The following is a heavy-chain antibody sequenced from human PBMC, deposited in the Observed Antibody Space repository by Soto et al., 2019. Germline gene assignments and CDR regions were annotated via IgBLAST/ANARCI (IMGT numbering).Heavy chain of an antibody. V-gene: IGHV3-33*01. CDR2: IWYDGSKK. Sequence: GGSLRLSCVVSGFTFSSYGMHWVRQAPGKGLEWVAVIWYDGSKKYYADSVKGRFTISRDNSKNTLYLQMNSLRAEDTSVYYCARDLDYGADYWGQGTLVTVSS. D-gene: IGHD2-21*01. CDR1: GFTFSSYG. CDR3: ARDLDYGADY. J-gene: IGHJ4*02.